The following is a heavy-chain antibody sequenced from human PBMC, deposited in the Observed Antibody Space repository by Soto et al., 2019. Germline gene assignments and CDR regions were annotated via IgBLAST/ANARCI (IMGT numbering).Heavy chain of an antibody. CDR3: ARTPRGSSDY. Sequence: PSETLSLTCTVSGGSITSSSYYWGWIRQPPGKGLEWIAIIYYSGTTYYNPSLKSRVTISVDTSKNQFSLKLSSVTAADTAVYYCARTPRGSSDYWGQGTRVTVSS. CDR2: IYYSGTT. D-gene: IGHD2-15*01. CDR1: GGSITSSSYY. V-gene: IGHV4-39*07. J-gene: IGHJ4*02.